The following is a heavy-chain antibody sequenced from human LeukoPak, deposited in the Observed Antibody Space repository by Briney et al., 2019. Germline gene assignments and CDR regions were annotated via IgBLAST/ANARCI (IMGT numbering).Heavy chain of an antibody. V-gene: IGHV1-46*02. CDR1: GYTFNSSY. CDR3: AREGHPYGMDV. Sequence: ASVEVSCKASGYTFNSSYMHWVRQAPGQGLEWMGIINPSDDSTRYAQKFQGRVTMTKDTSTNTVYLHLSSLSSDDTAVYYCAREGHPYGMDVWGQGTTVTVSS. J-gene: IGHJ6*02. CDR2: INPSDDST.